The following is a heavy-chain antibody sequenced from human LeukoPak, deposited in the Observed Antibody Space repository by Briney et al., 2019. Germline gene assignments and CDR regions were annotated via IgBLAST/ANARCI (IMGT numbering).Heavy chain of an antibody. CDR3: AREGAAAMVTFYYYNGMDA. V-gene: IGHV3-21*01. Sequence: GGSLRLSCAASGFTFSSYSMNWVRQAPGKGLEWVSSISSSSSYIYYADSVKGRFTISRDNAKNSLYLQMNSLRAEDTAVYYCAREGAAAMVTFYYYNGMDAWGQGTTVT. CDR2: ISSSSSYI. CDR1: GFTFSSYS. D-gene: IGHD5-18*01. J-gene: IGHJ6*02.